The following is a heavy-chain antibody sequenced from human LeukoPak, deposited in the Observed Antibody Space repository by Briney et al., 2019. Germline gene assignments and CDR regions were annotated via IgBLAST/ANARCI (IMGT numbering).Heavy chain of an antibody. J-gene: IGHJ3*02. CDR3: AREKGGFDI. V-gene: IGHV3-23*01. D-gene: IGHD2-15*01. CDR1: GFTLSSYA. Sequence: GGSLRLSCAASGFTLSSYAMSWVRQAPEKGLEWVSAIRASGGSTYYADSVKGQFTIYGDKSNITVYLQTGSLRAEHMAVYYCAREKGGFDIWGQGTMVTVSS. CDR2: IRASGGST.